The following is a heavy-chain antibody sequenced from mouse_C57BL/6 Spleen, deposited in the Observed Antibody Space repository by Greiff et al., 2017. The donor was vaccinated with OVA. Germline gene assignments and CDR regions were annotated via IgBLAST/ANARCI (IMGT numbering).Heavy chain of an antibody. CDR3: ARSYGSSPRDYAMDY. J-gene: IGHJ4*01. Sequence: VQLKESGAELVMPGASVKLSCKASGYTFTSYWMHWVKQRPGQGLEWIGEIDPSDSYTNYNQKFKGKSTLTVYKSSSTAYMQLSSLTSEDSAVYYCARSYGSSPRDYAMDYWGQGTSVTVSS. CDR1: GYTFTSYW. D-gene: IGHD1-1*01. V-gene: IGHV1-69*01. CDR2: IDPSDSYT.